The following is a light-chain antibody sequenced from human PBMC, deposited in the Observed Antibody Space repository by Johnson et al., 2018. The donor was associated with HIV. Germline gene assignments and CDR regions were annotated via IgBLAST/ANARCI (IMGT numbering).Light chain of an antibody. CDR2: KND. CDR1: PSNFGNNY. Sequence: QSVLTQPPSVSAAPGQKVTISCSTHPSNFGNNYVTWYQQLPGTAPKLLIYKNDKRPSGIPDRFSGSKSGTSATLGIIVLLTGDEADYYCGTWDTSLSAGGVFGSGTKVTVL. CDR3: GTWDTSLSAGGV. V-gene: IGLV1-51*02. J-gene: IGLJ1*01.